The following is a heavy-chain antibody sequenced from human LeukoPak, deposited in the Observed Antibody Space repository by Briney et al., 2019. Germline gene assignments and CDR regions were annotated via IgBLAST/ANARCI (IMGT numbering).Heavy chain of an antibody. D-gene: IGHD6-19*01. CDR3: ARVVAGYFDY. CDR2: IYPGDSDT. V-gene: IGHV5-51*01. J-gene: IGHJ4*02. Sequence: GESLKISCKGSGYSFASHWIGWVRQMPGKGLEWMGNIYPGDSDTRYNPSFQGQVTISADKSISTAYLQWSSLKASDSAMYYCARVVAGYFDYWGQGTLVTVSS. CDR1: GYSFASHW.